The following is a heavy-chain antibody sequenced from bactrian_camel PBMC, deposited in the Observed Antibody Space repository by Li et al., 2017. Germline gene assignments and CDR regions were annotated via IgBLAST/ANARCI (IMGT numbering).Heavy chain of an antibody. J-gene: IGHJ4*01. CDR3: AAVWDCAGGTPVY. CDR2: IDSDGNT. V-gene: IGHV3S53*01. D-gene: IGHD7*01. Sequence: HVQLVESGGSSVQAGGSLRLFCAASGDTSRDYCMGWFRQAPGEEREGVATIDSDGNTTYAASVKGRFTISQDNAKNTLYLQMNSLKPEDTAMYYCAAVWDCAGGTPVYWGQGTQVTVS. CDR1: GDTSRDYC.